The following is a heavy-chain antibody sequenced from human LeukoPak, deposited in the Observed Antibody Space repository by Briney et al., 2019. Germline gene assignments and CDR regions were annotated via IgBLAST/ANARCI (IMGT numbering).Heavy chain of an antibody. CDR1: GFIFGYYA. J-gene: IGHJ6*03. Sequence: GGSLRLSCTPSGFIFGYYAMTWVRQAPGKGLEWVGRIKSKTDGGTTDYAAPAKGRFTISRDDSKNTLYLQMNSLKTEDTAVYYCTTENYDILTGYYTDYYYYYMDVWGKGTTVTVSS. D-gene: IGHD3-9*01. V-gene: IGHV3-15*01. CDR2: IKSKTDGGTT. CDR3: TTENYDILTGYYTDYYYYYMDV.